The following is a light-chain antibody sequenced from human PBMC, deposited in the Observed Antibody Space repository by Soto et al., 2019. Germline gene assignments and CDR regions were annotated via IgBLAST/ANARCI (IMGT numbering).Light chain of an antibody. CDR2: AAS. J-gene: IGKJ2*01. Sequence: DIQMTQSPSSLSASVGARVIITCRASQSISTYLNWYQQKLGQAPKLLISAASNLRSGVPSRFSGSGAGTEFTPTISGLEADDFATYFCQQSFTTPPYTFGQGTRL. CDR1: QSISTY. V-gene: IGKV1-39*01. CDR3: QQSFTTPPYT.